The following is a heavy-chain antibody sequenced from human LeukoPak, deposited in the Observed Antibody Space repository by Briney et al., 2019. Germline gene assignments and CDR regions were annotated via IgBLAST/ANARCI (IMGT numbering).Heavy chain of an antibody. Sequence: SETLSLTCAVYGGSFSGYYWSWIRQPPGKGLEWIGSIYYSGSTYYNPSLKSRVTISVDTSKNQFSLKLTSVTAADTAVYYCARDVPTVQLWRTDAFDIWGQGTMVTVSS. D-gene: IGHD5-18*01. CDR1: GGSFSGYY. J-gene: IGHJ3*02. CDR2: IYYSGST. V-gene: IGHV4-34*01. CDR3: ARDVPTVQLWRTDAFDI.